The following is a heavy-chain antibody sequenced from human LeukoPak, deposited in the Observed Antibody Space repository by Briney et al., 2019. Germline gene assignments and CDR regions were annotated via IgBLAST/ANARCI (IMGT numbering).Heavy chain of an antibody. Sequence: SETMSLTCTVSGTFFSSYFWGWIRQPPGKGLEWIAYIHYNGDTNYNPSLKSRVTISVGPSRNQFSLQLSSVTAADTAVYYCARHITGSGSAFDHWGRGTLVTVSS. CDR1: GTFFSSYF. V-gene: IGHV4-59*08. CDR3: ARHITGSGSAFDH. D-gene: IGHD3-10*01. CDR2: IHYNGDT. J-gene: IGHJ2*01.